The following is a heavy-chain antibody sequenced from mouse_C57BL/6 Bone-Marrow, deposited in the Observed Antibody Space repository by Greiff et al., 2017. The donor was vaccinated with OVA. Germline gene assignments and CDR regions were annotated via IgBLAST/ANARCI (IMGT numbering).Heavy chain of an antibody. CDR3: ARAYYSNAY. CDR2: IWSGGST. V-gene: IGHV2-2*01. CDR1: GFSLTSYG. J-gene: IGHJ3*01. D-gene: IGHD2-5*01. Sequence: QVQLQQSGPGLVQPSQSLSITCTVSGFSLTSYGVHWVRQSPGKGLEWLGVIWSGGSTAYNAAFISRLSISKDNSKSQVFFKMNSLQADDTAIYYCARAYYSNAYWGQGTLVTVSA.